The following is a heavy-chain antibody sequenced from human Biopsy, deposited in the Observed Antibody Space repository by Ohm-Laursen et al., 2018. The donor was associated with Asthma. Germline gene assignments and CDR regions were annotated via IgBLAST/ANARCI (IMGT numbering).Heavy chain of an antibody. Sequence: SLRLSCSAFGFAFSSYAIHWVRQAPGKGLEWVAVIWNDGSNKYYADSVKGRFSVSRDNSRNRLYLQINSLTVEDSAVYFCARQSGQEYGDSIPFDTWGQGTKVAVSS. J-gene: IGHJ3*02. CDR1: GFAFSSYA. CDR2: IWNDGSNK. V-gene: IGHV3-33*01. CDR3: ARQSGQEYGDSIPFDT. D-gene: IGHD3-22*01.